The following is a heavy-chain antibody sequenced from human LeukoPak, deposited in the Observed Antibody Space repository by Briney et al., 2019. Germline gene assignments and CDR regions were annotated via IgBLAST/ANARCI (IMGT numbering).Heavy chain of an antibody. V-gene: IGHV3-23*01. CDR3: AKVPDGSPRGYWYFDL. CDR2: ISASGGST. CDR1: GFTFSGYA. J-gene: IGHJ2*01. Sequence: GGSLRLSCAASGFTFSGYAMSWVRQGPGTGLEWVSTISASGGSTYYADSVKGRFTISRDNPQNTLYVQMSSLRAEDTAIYFCAKVPDGSPRGYWYFDLWGRGTLVTVSS. D-gene: IGHD5-24*01.